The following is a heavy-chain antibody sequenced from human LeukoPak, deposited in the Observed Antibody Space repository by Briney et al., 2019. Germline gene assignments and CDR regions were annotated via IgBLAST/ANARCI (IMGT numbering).Heavy chain of an antibody. Sequence: GRSLRLSCAASGFTFSSYGMHWVRQAPGKGLEWVAVISYDGSNKYYADSVKGRFTISRDNSKNTLYLQMNSLRAEDTAVYYCAKPIPDSGYEIDYWGQGTLVTVSS. CDR3: AKPIPDSGYEIDY. D-gene: IGHD5-12*01. CDR1: GFTFSSYG. J-gene: IGHJ4*02. CDR2: ISYDGSNK. V-gene: IGHV3-30*18.